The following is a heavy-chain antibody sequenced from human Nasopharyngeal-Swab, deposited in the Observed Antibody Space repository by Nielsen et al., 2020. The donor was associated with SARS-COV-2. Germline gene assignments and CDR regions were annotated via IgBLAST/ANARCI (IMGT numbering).Heavy chain of an antibody. V-gene: IGHV3-13*01. CDR2: VGIPGDT. CDR1: GFSFTNYA. J-gene: IGHJ5*02. CDR3: TSGWFDP. Sequence: GGSLRLSCAASGFSFTNYAMYWVRQATGKGLEWVSAVGIPGDTYYAGSVKGRFTISRDTAKNSLYLQMNSLRAEDTAVYYCTSGWFDPWGQGTLVTVSS.